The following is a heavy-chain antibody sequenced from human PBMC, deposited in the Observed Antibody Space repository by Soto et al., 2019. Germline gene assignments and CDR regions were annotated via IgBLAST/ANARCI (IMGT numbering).Heavy chain of an antibody. Sequence: PGGSLRLSCAASEFSVSNNDMSWVRQAPGKGLEWVSLIYRDGSTKYADSVKGRFTVSRDDSKNTLYLQMDYLRADDTAMYYCARDFGYARSWVAFDIWGQGTVVTVSS. J-gene: IGHJ3*02. CDR3: ARDFGYARSWVAFDI. V-gene: IGHV3-66*01. CDR1: EFSVSNND. D-gene: IGHD3-10*01. CDR2: IYRDGST.